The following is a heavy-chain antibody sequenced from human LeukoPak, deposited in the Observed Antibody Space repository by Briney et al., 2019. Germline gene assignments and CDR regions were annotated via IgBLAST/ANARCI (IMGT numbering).Heavy chain of an antibody. CDR3: ARVYGSGWFGYYYYYMDV. CDR2: IIPIFGTA. Sequence: EASVKVSCKASGGTFSSYAISWVRQAPGQGLEWMGGIIPIFGTANYAQKLQGRVTMTTDTSTSTAYMELRSLRSDDTAVYYCARVYGSGWFGYYYYYMDVWGKGTTVTVSS. V-gene: IGHV1-69*05. CDR1: GGTFSSYA. J-gene: IGHJ6*03. D-gene: IGHD6-19*01.